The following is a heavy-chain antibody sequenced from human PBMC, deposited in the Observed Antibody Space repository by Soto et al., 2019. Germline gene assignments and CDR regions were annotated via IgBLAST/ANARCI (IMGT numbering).Heavy chain of an antibody. CDR3: ARGEGYSYGLPAP. CDR1: GFTFSSYA. V-gene: IGHV3-30-3*01. Sequence: QVQLVESGGGVVQPGRSLRLSCAASGFTFSSYAMHWVRQAPGKGLEWVAVISYDGNSKFYTDSVKGRFTISRDTSGNTLSLQMNSLRAEDTAVYYCARGEGYSYGLPAPWGQGTLVTVSS. D-gene: IGHD5-18*01. CDR2: ISYDGNSK. J-gene: IGHJ5*02.